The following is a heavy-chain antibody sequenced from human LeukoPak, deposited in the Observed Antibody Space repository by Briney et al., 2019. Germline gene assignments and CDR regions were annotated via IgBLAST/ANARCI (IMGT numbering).Heavy chain of an antibody. D-gene: IGHD3-22*01. CDR1: GFTFSDYY. Sequence: GSLRLSCAASGFTFSDYYMSWIRQPPGTGLEWIGEIDYFGSTTYNPSLKSRVTISVDTSKNQFSLKLTSVTAADTAVYYCARGRYYFDSSGHFYWGQGTLVTVSS. V-gene: IGHV4-34*01. J-gene: IGHJ4*02. CDR3: ARGRYYFDSSGHFY. CDR2: IDYFGST.